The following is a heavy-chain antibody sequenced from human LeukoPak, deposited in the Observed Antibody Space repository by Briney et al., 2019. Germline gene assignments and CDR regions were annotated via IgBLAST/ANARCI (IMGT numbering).Heavy chain of an antibody. V-gene: IGHV1-69*06. CDR3: AREGHILTGYYWFDP. Sequence: SVKVSCKASGGTFSSYAISWVRQAPGQGLEWMGGIIPIFGTANYAQKFQGRVTITADKSTSTAYMELSSLRSEDTAVYYCAREGHILTGYYWFDPWGQGTLVTVSS. CDR2: IIPIFGTA. CDR1: GGTFSSYA. J-gene: IGHJ5*02. D-gene: IGHD3-9*01.